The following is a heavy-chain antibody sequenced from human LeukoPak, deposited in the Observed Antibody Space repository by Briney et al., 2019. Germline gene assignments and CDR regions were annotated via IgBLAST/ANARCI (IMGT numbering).Heavy chain of an antibody. Sequence: SETLPLTCTVSGGSISSYYWSWIRQPPGKGLEWIGYIYYSGSTSYNPSLKSRVTISVDTSKNQFSLKLSSVTAADTAVYYCARADWGSGNFDYWGQGTLVTVSS. CDR3: ARADWGSGNFDY. J-gene: IGHJ4*02. CDR1: GGSISSYY. V-gene: IGHV4-59*01. CDR2: IYYSGST. D-gene: IGHD7-27*01.